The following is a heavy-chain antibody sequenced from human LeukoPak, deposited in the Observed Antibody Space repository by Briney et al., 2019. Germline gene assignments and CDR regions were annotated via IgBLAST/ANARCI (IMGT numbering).Heavy chain of an antibody. CDR3: ARLSRIASAGDYDYHSLDV. J-gene: IGHJ6*02. V-gene: IGHV4-59*13. CDR1: GGVISIYG. CDR2: VYYSGST. Sequence: PSETLSLTCTVSGGVISIYGWSWLRQPPGKGLEWIGEVYYSGSTDYNPSLKSRVTISTDTSNNQVSLKLNSVTAADTAVYYCARLSRIASAGDYDYHSLDVWGQGTTVTVSS. D-gene: IGHD6-13*01.